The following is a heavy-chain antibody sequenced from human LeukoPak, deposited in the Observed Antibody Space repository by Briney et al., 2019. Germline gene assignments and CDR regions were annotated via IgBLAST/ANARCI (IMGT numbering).Heavy chain of an antibody. CDR1: GVSISSSSYY. Sequence: SETLSLTCTVSGVSISSSSYYWGWIRQPPGKGLEWIGSIYYSGSTYYNPSLKSRVTISVDTSKNQFSLKLSSVTAADTAVYYCARREKSGSYSYWGQGTLVTVSS. V-gene: IGHV4-39*01. CDR3: ARREKSGSYSY. J-gene: IGHJ4*02. D-gene: IGHD1-26*01. CDR2: IYYSGST.